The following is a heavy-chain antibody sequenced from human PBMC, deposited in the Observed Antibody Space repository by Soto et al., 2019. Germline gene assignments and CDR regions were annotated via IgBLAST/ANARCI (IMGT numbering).Heavy chain of an antibody. Sequence: PSETLSLTCAVSGYSIRDGYFWALIRQPPGEGLEWIGTIYHSGNTFYNPSLRGRVTMSLDTYNNHYSLSLRSLTAADTAVYYFAREAGTYRYYFASWGQRTFGTDS. J-gene: IGHJ4*02. CDR2: IYHSGNT. CDR3: AREAGTYRYYFAS. CDR1: GYSIRDGYF. V-gene: IGHV4-38-2*02.